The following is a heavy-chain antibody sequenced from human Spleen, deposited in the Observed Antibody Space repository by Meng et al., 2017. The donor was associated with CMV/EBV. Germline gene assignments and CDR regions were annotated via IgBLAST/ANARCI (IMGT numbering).Heavy chain of an antibody. CDR1: GFTFSSYW. Sequence: LSLTCAASGFTFSSYWMSWVRQPPGKGLEWVANIKGDGSETYYVDSVKGRFTISRDNAKNSLYLQMNSLRAEDTALYYCVKLFDYWGQGALVTVSS. D-gene: IGHD3-10*01. CDR3: VKLFDY. J-gene: IGHJ4*02. V-gene: IGHV3-7*01. CDR2: IKGDGSET.